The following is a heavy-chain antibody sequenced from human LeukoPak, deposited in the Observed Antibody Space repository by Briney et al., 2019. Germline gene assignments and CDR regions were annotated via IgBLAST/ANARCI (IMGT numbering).Heavy chain of an antibody. CDR1: GGSLSSYY. V-gene: IGHV4-59*08. D-gene: IGHD2-21*01. Sequence: SETLSLTCTVSGGSLSSYYWSWIRQPPGKGLEWIGYIFYTGDSNHNPSFKSRVSISLDTSKDQISLKLSSVTAADTAVYYCARHRFASPLDSWGQGTLVTVSS. J-gene: IGHJ4*02. CDR3: ARHRFASPLDS. CDR2: IFYTGDS.